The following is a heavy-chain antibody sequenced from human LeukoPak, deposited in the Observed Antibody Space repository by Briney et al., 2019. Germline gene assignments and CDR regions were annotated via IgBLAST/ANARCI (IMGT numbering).Heavy chain of an antibody. CDR1: GGSISSGGYY. Sequence: SQTLFLTCTVSGGSISSGGYYWSWIRQHPGKGLEWIGYIYYSGSTYYNPSLKSRVTISVDTSKNQFSLKLSSVTAADTAVYYCARDVMYYYDSGVSGFDPWGQGTLVTVSS. V-gene: IGHV4-31*03. CDR3: ARDVMYYYDSGVSGFDP. CDR2: IYYSGST. D-gene: IGHD3-22*01. J-gene: IGHJ5*02.